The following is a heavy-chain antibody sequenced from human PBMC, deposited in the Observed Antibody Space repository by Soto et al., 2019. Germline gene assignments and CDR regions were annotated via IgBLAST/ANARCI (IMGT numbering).Heavy chain of an antibody. CDR1: GYTFTSYG. CDR3: ARVAAAGSDYYYGMDV. D-gene: IGHD6-13*01. J-gene: IGHJ6*02. V-gene: IGHV1-18*01. Sequence: QVQLVQSGAEVKKPGASVKVSCKASGYTFTSYGISWVRQAPGQGLEWMGWISAYNGNTNYAQKLQGRVTMTTDTSTSTAYIELRSLRSDDTAVYYCARVAAAGSDYYYGMDVWGQETTVTVSS. CDR2: ISAYNGNT.